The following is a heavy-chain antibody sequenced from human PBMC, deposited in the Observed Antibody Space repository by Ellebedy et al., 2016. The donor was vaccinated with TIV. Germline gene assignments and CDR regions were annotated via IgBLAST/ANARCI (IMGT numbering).Heavy chain of an antibody. D-gene: IGHD2-15*01. J-gene: IGHJ4*02. V-gene: IGHV3-74*01. Sequence: GGSLRLSXAASGFTFSSYWMHWVRQAPGKGLVWVSRINSDGSSTRYADSVKGRFTISRDDSKNTLYLQMNSLKTDDTAVYYCTTDIATTYEQVNWGQGTLVTVSS. CDR3: TTDIATTYEQVN. CDR1: GFTFSSYW. CDR2: INSDGSST.